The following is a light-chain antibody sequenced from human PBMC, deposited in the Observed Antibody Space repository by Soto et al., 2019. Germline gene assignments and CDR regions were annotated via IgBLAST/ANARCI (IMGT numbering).Light chain of an antibody. CDR2: DAS. V-gene: IGKV1-5*01. CDR1: QSISYD. CDR3: QQYIIYSPYT. J-gene: IGKJ2*01. Sequence: DIQMTQSPSTLSASVGDRVTITCRASQSISYDLAWYQQKPGKAPKLLIYDASSLESGVPSRFSGSGSGTEFTLTISSLQPDDFAPYDCQQYIIYSPYTCGQGTKLEIK.